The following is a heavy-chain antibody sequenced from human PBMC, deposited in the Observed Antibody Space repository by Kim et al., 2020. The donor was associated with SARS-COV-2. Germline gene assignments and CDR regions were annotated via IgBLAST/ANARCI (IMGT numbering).Heavy chain of an antibody. CDR1: GFTFSSYS. V-gene: IGHV3-21*04. CDR2: ISSSSSYI. J-gene: IGHJ6*02. CDR3: ARDEGEDYDILTGYWGYYGMDV. Sequence: GGSLRLSCAASGFTFSSYSMNWVRQAPGKGLEWVSSISSSSSYIYYADSVKGRFTISRDNAKNSLYLQMNSLRAEDTAVYYCARDEGEDYDILTGYWGYYGMDVWGQGTTVTVSS. D-gene: IGHD3-9*01.